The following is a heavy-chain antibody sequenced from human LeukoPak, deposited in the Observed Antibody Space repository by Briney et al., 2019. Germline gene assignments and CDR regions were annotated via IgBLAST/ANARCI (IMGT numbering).Heavy chain of an antibody. Sequence: SETLSLTCTVSGGSISSGSYYWSWIRQPAGKGLEWIGRIYTSGSTNYNPSLKSRVTISVDTSKNQFSLKLSSVTAADTAVYYCARGRLARAPYFDYWGQGTLVIVSS. V-gene: IGHV4-61*02. CDR2: IYTSGST. CDR3: ARGRLARAPYFDY. CDR1: GGSISSGSYY. D-gene: IGHD3-10*01. J-gene: IGHJ4*02.